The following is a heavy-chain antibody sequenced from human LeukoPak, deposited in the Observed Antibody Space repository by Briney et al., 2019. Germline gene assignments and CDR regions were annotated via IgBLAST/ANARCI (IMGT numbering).Heavy chain of an antibody. CDR1: GFTFSSYA. CDR3: ARAPRHDQFFDY. CDR2: ISYDGSNK. D-gene: IGHD5-24*01. Sequence: GGSLRLPCAASGFTFSSYAMHWVRQAPGKGLEWVAVISYDGSNKYYADSVKGRFTISRDNSKNTLYLQMNSLRAEDTAVYYCARAPRHDQFFDYWGQGTLVTVSS. V-gene: IGHV3-30*04. J-gene: IGHJ4*02.